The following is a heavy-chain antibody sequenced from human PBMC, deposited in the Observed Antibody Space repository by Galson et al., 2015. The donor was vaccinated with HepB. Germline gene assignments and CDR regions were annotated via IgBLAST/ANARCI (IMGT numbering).Heavy chain of an antibody. CDR3: AKGAYDPFDS. V-gene: IGHV3-23*01. Sequence: SLRLSCEASGFTFSSYAMSWVRQAPGKGLGWVAAISGSGGSTYYADSVKGRFTISRDNSKNTLYLQMNSLRAEDTAVYYCAKGAYDPFDSWGQGTLVTVSS. CDR2: ISGSGGST. CDR1: GFTFSSYA. J-gene: IGHJ4*02. D-gene: IGHD3-16*01.